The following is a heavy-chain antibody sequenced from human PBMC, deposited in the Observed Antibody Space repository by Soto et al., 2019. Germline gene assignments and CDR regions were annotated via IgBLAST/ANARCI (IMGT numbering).Heavy chain of an antibody. J-gene: IGHJ6*01. CDR3: ARGLSVPVYSSGWDWFRNCYYYYGMDV. CDR2: IIPIFGTA. CDR1: GGTFSSYA. V-gene: IGHV1-69*13. D-gene: IGHD6-19*01. Sequence: SVKVSCKASGGTFSSYAISWVRQAPGQGLEWMGGIIPIFGTANYAQKFQGRVTITADESTSTAYMELSSLRSEDTAVYYCARGLSVPVYSSGWDWFRNCYYYYGMDVWGQGTTVNVSS.